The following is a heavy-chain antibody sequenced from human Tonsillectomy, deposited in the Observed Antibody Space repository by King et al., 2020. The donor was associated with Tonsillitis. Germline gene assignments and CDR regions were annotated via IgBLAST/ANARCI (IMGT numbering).Heavy chain of an antibody. CDR2: IYDSGCT. D-gene: IGHD2-15*01. V-gene: IGHV4-59*11. Sequence: QLQESGPGLVKPSGTLSLTCTVSGGSISSHSCTWIRQPPGKGLEWIGYIYDSGCTNYTPSLKSRGTISVDRTKNQFSLKVSSVTAADTAVYYCARACSGGSCYGMRYGLDVWGQGTTVTVSS. CDR1: GGSISSHS. J-gene: IGHJ6*02. CDR3: ARACSGGSCYGMRYGLDV.